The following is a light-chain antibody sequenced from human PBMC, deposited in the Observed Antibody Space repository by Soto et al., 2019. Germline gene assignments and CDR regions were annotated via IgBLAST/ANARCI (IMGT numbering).Light chain of an antibody. CDR3: CSYAGGSSVV. Sequence: QSVLTQPASVSGSPGQSITISCTGTSSDIGSYNPVSWYQQHPGKAPKLMIYEGSKRPSGVSNRFSGSKSGNTAPLTISGLQAEDEADYYCCSYAGGSSVVFGGGTKLTVL. CDR1: SSDIGSYNP. J-gene: IGLJ2*01. V-gene: IGLV2-23*01. CDR2: EGS.